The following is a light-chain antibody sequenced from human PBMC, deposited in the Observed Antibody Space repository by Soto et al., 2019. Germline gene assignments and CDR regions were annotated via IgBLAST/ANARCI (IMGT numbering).Light chain of an antibody. CDR2: CAS. J-gene: IGKJ5*01. CDR3: HQYAEGPIT. CDR1: QSVGRNY. Sequence: EIVLTQSPGTLSLSPGEGATLSCRASQSVGRNYLAWFQQKPGQPPRLLISCASSRAAGIPDKFSDSGSGTDFTLTTRRLEPEDFEAYFCHQYAEGPITFGQGTRLEIK. V-gene: IGKV3-20*01.